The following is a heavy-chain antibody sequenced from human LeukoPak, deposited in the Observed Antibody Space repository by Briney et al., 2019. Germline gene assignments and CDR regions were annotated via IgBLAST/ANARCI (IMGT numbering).Heavy chain of an antibody. CDR3: ARHLGYCSGGSCYISWFDP. Sequence: SETLSLTCAVYGRSFSGYYWGWIRQPPGKGLEWIGSIYYSGSTYYNPSLKSRVTISVDTSKNQFSLKLSSVTAADTAVYYCARHLGYCSGGSCYISWFDPWGQGTLVTVSS. D-gene: IGHD2-15*01. J-gene: IGHJ5*02. CDR2: IYYSGST. V-gene: IGHV4-39*01. CDR1: GRSFSGYY.